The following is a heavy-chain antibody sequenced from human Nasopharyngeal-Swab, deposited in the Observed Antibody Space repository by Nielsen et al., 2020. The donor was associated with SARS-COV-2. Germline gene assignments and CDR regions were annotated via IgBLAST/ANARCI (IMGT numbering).Heavy chain of an antibody. D-gene: IGHD2-2*01. CDR1: GFTFSSYA. CDR2: INWNGGST. V-gene: IGHV3-20*01. Sequence: GGSLRLSCAAPGFTFSSYAMSWVRQAPGKGLEWVSGINWNGGSTGYADSVKGRFTISRDNAKNSLNLQMNSLRAEDTALYHCARWGVVVPAAQGGGWFDPWGQGTLVTVSS. J-gene: IGHJ5*02. CDR3: ARWGVVVPAAQGGGWFDP.